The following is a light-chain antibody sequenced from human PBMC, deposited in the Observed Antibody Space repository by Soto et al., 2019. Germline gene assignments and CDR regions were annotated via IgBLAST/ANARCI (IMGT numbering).Light chain of an antibody. Sequence: DIQLTQSPSTLSASVGDTVTISCRASESLIGWLAWYQQRPGSAPKLLIYDASSLECGVPSRFTGDGSGTEFSLTIASLQPDYFGTYDCQQYKSYPWTFGQGTKVDLK. J-gene: IGKJ1*01. CDR2: DAS. CDR3: QQYKSYPWT. V-gene: IGKV1-5*01. CDR1: ESLIGW.